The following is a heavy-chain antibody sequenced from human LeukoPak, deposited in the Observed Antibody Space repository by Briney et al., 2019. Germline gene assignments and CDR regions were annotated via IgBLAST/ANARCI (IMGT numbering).Heavy chain of an antibody. CDR1: GYIFTSYS. J-gene: IGHJ3*02. CDR3: AREEGAPIAAANI. V-gene: IGHV1-18*01. CDR2: ISAYNGDT. Sequence: ASVKVSCKASGYIFTSYSISWVRQAPGQGLEWMGWISAYNGDTNYVQKFQGRVTMTTDTPTSTAYMELKSLRSDDTAVYYCAREEGAPIAAANIWGLGTKVTVSS. D-gene: IGHD6-13*01.